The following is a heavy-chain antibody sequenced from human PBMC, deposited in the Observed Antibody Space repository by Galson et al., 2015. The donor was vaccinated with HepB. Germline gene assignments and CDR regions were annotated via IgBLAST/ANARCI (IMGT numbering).Heavy chain of an antibody. Sequence: SLRLSCAASGFTFNTYHMNWVRQAPGKGLEWVSYISSTSSSIYYADSVRGRFTISRDNAKNSLYLQMSSLRDEDTAVYYCARVRKGGYLSDYWGQGMLVTVSS. CDR2: ISSTSSSI. J-gene: IGHJ4*02. CDR1: GFTFNTYH. D-gene: IGHD3-22*01. V-gene: IGHV3-48*02. CDR3: ARVRKGGYLSDY.